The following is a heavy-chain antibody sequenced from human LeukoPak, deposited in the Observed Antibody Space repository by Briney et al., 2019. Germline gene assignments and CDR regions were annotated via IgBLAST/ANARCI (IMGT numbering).Heavy chain of an antibody. CDR3: ARSQSSSLIDY. D-gene: IGHD6-13*01. Sequence: PGGSLRLSCAASGFPFSSYGIHWVRQAPGRGLEWVAVIWYDGSTKYYADSVKGRFTISRDNSKNTLYLQMDSLRAEDTAVYFCARSQSSSLIDYWGLGTLVTVSS. CDR1: GFPFSSYG. V-gene: IGHV3-33*01. CDR2: IWYDGSTK. J-gene: IGHJ4*02.